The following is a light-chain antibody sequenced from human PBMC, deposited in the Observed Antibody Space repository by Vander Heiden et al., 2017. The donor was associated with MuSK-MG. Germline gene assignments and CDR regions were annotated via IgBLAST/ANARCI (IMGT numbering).Light chain of an antibody. CDR2: KAS. CDR3: QQDNSYSQT. CDR1: QSISSW. V-gene: IGKV1-5*03. Sequence: DIQMTQSPSTLSASVGDRVTITCRASQSISSWLAWYQQKPGKAPKLLIYKASSLESAVPSTFRGSGSGTEFTLTISSLQPDDFATYYSQQDNSYSQTFGQGTKVEIK. J-gene: IGKJ1*01.